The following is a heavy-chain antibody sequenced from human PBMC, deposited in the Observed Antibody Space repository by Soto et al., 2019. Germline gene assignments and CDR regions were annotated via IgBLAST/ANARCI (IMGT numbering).Heavy chain of an antibody. J-gene: IGHJ4*02. CDR3: ARGPSCGCFDF. CDR1: GYTFTTIF. Sequence: QVQLVQSGAEVKKPGASVKLSCKTSGYTFTTIFLHWLRQAPGQRLEWMGWINPANGVTTYSQKFLGRVSNTRDTSATTAYMELTSLTSDDTAVYYCARGPSCGCFDFWGQGTLVTVSS. D-gene: IGHD5-12*01. CDR2: INPANGVT. V-gene: IGHV1-3*01.